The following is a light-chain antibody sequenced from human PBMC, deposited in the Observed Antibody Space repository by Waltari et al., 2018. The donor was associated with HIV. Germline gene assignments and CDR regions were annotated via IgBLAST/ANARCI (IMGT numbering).Light chain of an antibody. Sequence: QSALTQPASVSAFPGQSITISCTGPESDISFSDFVSWYRPDPGKAPQLVMYSVNTRPSETSSRFSVLKSGNTASLRISGLQFEDEGDYYCSSYTSPNTLLFGGGTKLTV. J-gene: IGLJ3*02. CDR1: ESDISFSDF. CDR3: SSYTSPNTLL. V-gene: IGLV2-14*01. CDR2: SVN.